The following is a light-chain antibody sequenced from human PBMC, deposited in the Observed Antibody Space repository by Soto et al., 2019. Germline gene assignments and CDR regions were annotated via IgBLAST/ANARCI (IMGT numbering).Light chain of an antibody. V-gene: IGLV2-8*01. Sequence: QSVLTQPPSASGSPGQSVAISCTGTSSDVGGYNYVSWYQQHPGKAPKLMIYEANKRPSGVPDRFSGSKSGNTAPLTVSGLQAEDEADYYCSSYAGSSNVFGTGTKVTVL. J-gene: IGLJ1*01. CDR3: SSYAGSSNV. CDR2: EAN. CDR1: SSDVGGYNY.